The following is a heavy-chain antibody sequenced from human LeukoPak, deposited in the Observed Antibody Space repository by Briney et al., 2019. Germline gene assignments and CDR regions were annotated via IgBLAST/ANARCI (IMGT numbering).Heavy chain of an antibody. J-gene: IGHJ4*02. D-gene: IGHD1-26*01. CDR3: ARASERSGSYEPRGFGY. CDR1: AYTFTSYD. Sequence: ASVKVSCKASAYTFTSYDINWVRQATGQGLEWMGWMNPNSGNTGYAQKFQGRVTITRDTSISTAYMELSGLTSEDTAVYYCARASERSGSYEPRGFGYWGQGTLVTVSS. CDR2: MNPNSGNT. V-gene: IGHV1-8*03.